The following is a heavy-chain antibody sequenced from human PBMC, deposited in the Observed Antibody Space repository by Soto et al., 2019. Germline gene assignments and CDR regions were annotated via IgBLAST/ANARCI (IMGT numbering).Heavy chain of an antibody. CDR1: GFTFSSYA. D-gene: IGHD4-17*01. CDR2: ISGSGGST. CDR3: ANSLTPPTPNTVWTSIDLDV. Sequence: GESLKISCAASGFTFSSYAMSWVRQAPGKGLEWVSAISGSGGSTYYADSVKGRFTISRDNSKNTLYLQMNSLRAEDTAVYYCANSLTPPTPNTVWTSIDLDVWGQGTTVTVSS. J-gene: IGHJ6*02. V-gene: IGHV3-23*01.